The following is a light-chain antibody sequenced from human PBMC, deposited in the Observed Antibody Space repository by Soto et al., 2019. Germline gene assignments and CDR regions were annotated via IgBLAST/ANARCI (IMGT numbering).Light chain of an antibody. Sequence: QSVLTQPASVSGSPGQSITISCTGTSSDVGGHNYVSWYQQHPGKAPKLMIYEVSNRPSGVSNRFSGSKSGNTASLTISGLQAEDEADYYCISYTVSRSYVFGTGTKVTVL. CDR1: SSDVGGHNY. J-gene: IGLJ1*01. V-gene: IGLV2-14*01. CDR3: ISYTVSRSYV. CDR2: EVS.